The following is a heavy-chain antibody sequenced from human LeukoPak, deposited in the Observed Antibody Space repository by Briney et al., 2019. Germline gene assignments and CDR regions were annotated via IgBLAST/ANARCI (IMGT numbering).Heavy chain of an antibody. Sequence: SAKVSCKASGYTFTDYFIHWVRQAPGQGLEWMGWIRPNRGDTHYAQRFQGRVTMTRDTSVSTAHMELSSLRSDDTAIYYCARNYGHNSKYFDFWGQGTLVSVSS. J-gene: IGHJ4*02. D-gene: IGHD4-17*01. V-gene: IGHV1-2*02. CDR1: GYTFTDYF. CDR2: IRPNRGDT. CDR3: ARNYGHNSKYFDF.